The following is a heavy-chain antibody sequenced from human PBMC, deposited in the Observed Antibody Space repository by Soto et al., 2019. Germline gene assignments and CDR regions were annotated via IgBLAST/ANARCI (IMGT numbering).Heavy chain of an antibody. CDR1: GGSFSGYY. CDR3: ARGSVVVPAAIRQGRFDP. CDR2: INHSGST. J-gene: IGHJ5*02. Sequence: QVQLQQWGAGLLKPSETLSLTCAVYGGSFSGYYWSWIRQPPGKGLEWIGEINHSGSTNYNPSLKGRVTIAVDTSKNQFCLKLSSVTAADTAVYYCARGSVVVPAAIRQGRFDPWGQGTLVTVSS. V-gene: IGHV4-34*01. D-gene: IGHD2-2*02.